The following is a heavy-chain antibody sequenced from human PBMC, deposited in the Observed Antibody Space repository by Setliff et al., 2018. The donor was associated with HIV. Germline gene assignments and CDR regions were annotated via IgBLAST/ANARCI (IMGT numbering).Heavy chain of an antibody. CDR1: GYTFTTYT. CDR3: AREIDRAVGCRYFDY. D-gene: IGHD6-19*01. J-gene: IGHJ4*02. Sequence: ASVKVSCKASGYTFTTYTIHWVRQAPGQRLEWMGWINAGNGDTKYSQGFQGRVTITRDTYASTPYMELGGHRSEDLAVYYCAREIDRAVGCRYFDYWGQGTLVTVSS. V-gene: IGHV1-3*03. CDR2: INAGNGDT.